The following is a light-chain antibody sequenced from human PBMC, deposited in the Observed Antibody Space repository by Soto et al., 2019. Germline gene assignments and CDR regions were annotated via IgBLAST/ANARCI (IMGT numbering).Light chain of an antibody. Sequence: AIQMTQSPSSLSASVGDRVTITCRASQGIGTELGWDQLKPGKAPKLLVYGASTLQSGVLPRFSGSGSGTDFTLTISSLQPGDFATYYCLQDFSYPRTFGQGTKVEIK. CDR2: GAS. CDR1: QGIGTE. V-gene: IGKV1-6*02. CDR3: LQDFSYPRT. J-gene: IGKJ1*01.